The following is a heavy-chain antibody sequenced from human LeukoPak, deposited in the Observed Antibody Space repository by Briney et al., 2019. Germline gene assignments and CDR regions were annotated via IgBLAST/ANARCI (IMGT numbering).Heavy chain of an antibody. CDR1: GFTFSSYA. Sequence: PGRSLRLSCAASGFTFSSYAMHWVRQAPGKGLEWVAVISYDGSNKYYADSVKGRFTISRDNSKNTLYLQMNSLRAEDTAVYYCAREGVAGFDYWGQGTLVTVSS. J-gene: IGHJ4*02. V-gene: IGHV3-30-3*01. CDR3: AREGVAGFDY. CDR2: ISYDGSNK. D-gene: IGHD6-19*01.